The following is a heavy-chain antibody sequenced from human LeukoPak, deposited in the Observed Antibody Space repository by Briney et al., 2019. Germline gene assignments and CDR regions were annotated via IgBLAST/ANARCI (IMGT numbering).Heavy chain of an antibody. Sequence: ASVKVSCKASGYTFTGYYMHWVRQAPGQGLEWMGWINPNSGGTNYAQKFQGWVTMTRDTSISTAYIELSRLRSDDTAVYHCARALSIAVAAGYYFDYWGQGTLVTVSS. J-gene: IGHJ4*02. D-gene: IGHD6-19*01. CDR3: ARALSIAVAAGYYFDY. V-gene: IGHV1-2*04. CDR1: GYTFTGYY. CDR2: INPNSGGT.